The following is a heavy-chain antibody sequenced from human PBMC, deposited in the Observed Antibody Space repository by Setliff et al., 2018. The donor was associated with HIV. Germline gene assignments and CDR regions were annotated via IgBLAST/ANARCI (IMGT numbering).Heavy chain of an antibody. J-gene: IGHJ3*01. V-gene: IGHV3-23*01. Sequence: GGSLRLSCAASGFSFNNYWIVWVRQAPGKGLEWVSGISGSGANPYNADFVEGRFTVSRDNSKNTLYLQLNSLRAEDTAVYYCAKDRFSDSSAPGDAFDVWGVGTLVTVSS. CDR1: GFSFNNYW. D-gene: IGHD3-22*01. CDR2: ISGSGANP. CDR3: AKDRFSDSSAPGDAFDV.